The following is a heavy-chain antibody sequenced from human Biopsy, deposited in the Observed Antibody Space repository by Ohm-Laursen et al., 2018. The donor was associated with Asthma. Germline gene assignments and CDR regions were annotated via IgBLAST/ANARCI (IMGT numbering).Heavy chain of an antibody. CDR2: INAGSGNT. V-gene: IGHV1-3*01. CDR1: GYTFTSYA. CDR3: ARTYYDFLTGQVNDAFAL. J-gene: IGHJ3*01. Sequence: ASVKVSCKASGYTFTSYAMHWVRQAPGQRLEWMGWINAGSGNTKYSQKFQGRVTITRDTSASTAYMDLRSLRSEDTAMYYCARTYYDFLTGQVNDAFALWGQGTMVTVSS. D-gene: IGHD3-9*01.